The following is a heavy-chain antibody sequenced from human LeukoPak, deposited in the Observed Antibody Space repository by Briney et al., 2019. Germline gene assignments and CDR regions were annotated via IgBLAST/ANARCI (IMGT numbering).Heavy chain of an antibody. CDR1: GFTFSSYW. D-gene: IGHD3-10*01. Sequence: PGGSLRLSCAASGFTFSSYWMSWVRQAPGKGLEWVSAISGSGGSTYYADSVKGRFTISRDNSKNTLYLQMNSLRAEDTAVYYCAKNFMVRGVSPFDYWGQGTLVTVSS. J-gene: IGHJ4*02. CDR3: AKNFMVRGVSPFDY. V-gene: IGHV3-23*01. CDR2: ISGSGGST.